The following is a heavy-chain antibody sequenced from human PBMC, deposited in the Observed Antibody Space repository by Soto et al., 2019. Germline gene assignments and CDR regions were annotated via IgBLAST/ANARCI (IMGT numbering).Heavy chain of an antibody. V-gene: IGHV3-23*01. Sequence: GGSLRLSCAASGFTFSSYAMSWVRQAPGKGLEWVSAISGSGVSTYYADSVKGRFTISRDNSKNTLYLQMNSLRAEDTAVYYCARDSGSGYYGYYYGMDVWGQGTTVTVSS. D-gene: IGHD3-22*01. CDR2: ISGSGVST. J-gene: IGHJ6*02. CDR1: GFTFSSYA. CDR3: ARDSGSGYYGYYYGMDV.